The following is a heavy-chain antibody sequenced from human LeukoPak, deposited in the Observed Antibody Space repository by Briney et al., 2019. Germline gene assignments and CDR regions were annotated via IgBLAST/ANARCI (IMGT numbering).Heavy chain of an antibody. CDR2: INHSGST. CDR3: ARGYYYGSGGSFDY. J-gene: IGHJ4*02. D-gene: IGHD3-10*01. Sequence: SETLSLTCAVYGGSFSGYYWSWIRQPPGKGLEWIGEINHSGSTNYNPSLKSRVTISVDTSKNQFSLKLSSVTAADTAVYYCARGYYYGSGGSFDYWGQGTLVTVSS. CDR1: GGSFSGYY. V-gene: IGHV4-34*01.